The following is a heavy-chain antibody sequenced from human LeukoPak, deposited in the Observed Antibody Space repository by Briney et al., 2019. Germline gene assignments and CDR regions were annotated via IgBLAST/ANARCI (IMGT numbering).Heavy chain of an antibody. J-gene: IGHJ4*02. D-gene: IGHD6-13*01. Sequence: SETLSLTGAVYGGSFSVYYWSCLRPPPAMLLDCIGSIYYSGSTYYNPSLKSRVTISVDTSKNQFSLKLSSVTAADTAVYYCAREPLQQQLPSDYWGQGTLVTVSS. V-gene: IGHV4-34*01. CDR2: IYYSGST. CDR1: GGSFSVYY. CDR3: AREPLQQQLPSDY.